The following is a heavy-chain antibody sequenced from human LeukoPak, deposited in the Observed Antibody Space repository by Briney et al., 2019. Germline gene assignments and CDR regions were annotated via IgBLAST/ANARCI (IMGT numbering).Heavy chain of an antibody. V-gene: IGHV4-34*01. CDR3: ARHGWPRYCSSTSCLPYYYYYYMDV. CDR1: GGSFSGYY. Sequence: PSETLSLTCAVYGGSFSGYYWSWIRQPPGKGLEWIGEINHSGSTNYNPSLKSRVTISVDTSKNQFSLKLSSVTAADTAVYYCARHGWPRYCSSTSCLPYYYYYYMDVWGKGTTVTVSS. CDR2: INHSGST. D-gene: IGHD2-2*01. J-gene: IGHJ6*03.